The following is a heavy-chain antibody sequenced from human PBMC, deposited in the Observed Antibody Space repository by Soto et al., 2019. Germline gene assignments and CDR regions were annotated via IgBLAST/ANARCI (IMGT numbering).Heavy chain of an antibody. V-gene: IGHV4-34*01. CDR3: ARGGSGSLTNYFDY. CDR1: GGSFSGYY. D-gene: IGHD3-10*01. CDR2: INHSGST. Sequence: QVQLQQWGAGLLKPSETLSLTCAVYGGSFSGYYWSWIRQPPGKGLEWIGEINHSGSTNYNPSLKSRVPISVDTSKNQFSLKLSSVTAADTAVYYCARGGSGSLTNYFDYWGQGTLVTVSS. J-gene: IGHJ4*02.